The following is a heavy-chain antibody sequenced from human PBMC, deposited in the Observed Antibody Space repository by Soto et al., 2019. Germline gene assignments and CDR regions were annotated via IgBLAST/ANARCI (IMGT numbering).Heavy chain of an antibody. J-gene: IGHJ4*02. D-gene: IGHD7-27*01. CDR2: MNLNSGNT. Sequence: QVQLVQSGAEVLSPGASVRVSCKASGYTSTSYDINWVRQTPGQGLEWIGWMNLNSGNTAYAYKFQGRVAMTRENCNSTAYFNLYRLTYDDTAVYNCTSAWGRRIDFWGQGTLV. V-gene: IGHV1-8*01. CDR1: GYTSTSYD. CDR3: TSAWGRRIDF.